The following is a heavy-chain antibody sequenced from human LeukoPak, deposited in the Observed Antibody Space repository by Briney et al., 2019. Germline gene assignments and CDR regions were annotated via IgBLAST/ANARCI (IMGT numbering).Heavy chain of an antibody. CDR2: ISGSGGST. D-gene: IGHD1-26*01. CDR3: AKDPLYSGSYYFDY. V-gene: IGHV3-23*01. J-gene: IGHJ4*02. CDR1: GFTFSSYA. Sequence: GGSLRLSCAASGFTFSSYAMSWVRQAPGMGLEWVSAISGSGGSTYYADSVKGRFTISRDNSKNTLYLQMNSLRAEDTAVYYCAKDPLYSGSYYFDYWGQGTLVTVSS.